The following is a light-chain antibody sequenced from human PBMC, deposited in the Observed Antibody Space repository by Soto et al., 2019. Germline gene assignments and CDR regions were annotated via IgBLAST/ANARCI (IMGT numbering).Light chain of an antibody. J-gene: IGKJ1*01. Sequence: EIVLTQSPATLSLSPGERATLSCRASQSVSSYLAWYQQKPGQTPRLLIYDASNRATGIPARFSGSGSGTDFTLTIRSLEPEDFAVYYCERRSNSPPPSTVGEGTKV. CDR1: QSVSSY. V-gene: IGKV3-11*01. CDR3: ERRSNSPPPST. CDR2: DAS.